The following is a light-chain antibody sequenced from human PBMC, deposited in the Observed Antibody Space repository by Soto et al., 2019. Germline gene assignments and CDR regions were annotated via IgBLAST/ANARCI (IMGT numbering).Light chain of an antibody. Sequence: IQLTQSPSSLSASIGDRVTITCRASQDIASYLAWYQQKPGNAPKLLIYAASTLHSGVPSRFSGSGSGTDFTLTISSLQPEDFVTYHCQQLNVNLLFGQGTKLEIK. CDR1: QDIASY. CDR2: AAS. CDR3: QQLNVNLL. J-gene: IGKJ2*01. V-gene: IGKV1-9*01.